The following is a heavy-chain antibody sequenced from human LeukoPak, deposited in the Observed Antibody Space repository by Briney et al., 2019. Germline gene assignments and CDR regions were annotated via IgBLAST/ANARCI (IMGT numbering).Heavy chain of an antibody. V-gene: IGHV1-2*02. CDR3: ASQERVVGLNAFDI. CDR2: INPNSGGT. Sequence: GASVKVSCKASGYTFTGYYMHWVRQAPGQGLEWVGWINPNSGGTNYAQKFQGRVTMTRDTSTSTVYMELSSLRSEDTAVYYCASQERVVGLNAFDIWGQGTMVTVSS. CDR1: GYTFTGYY. J-gene: IGHJ3*02. D-gene: IGHD2-15*01.